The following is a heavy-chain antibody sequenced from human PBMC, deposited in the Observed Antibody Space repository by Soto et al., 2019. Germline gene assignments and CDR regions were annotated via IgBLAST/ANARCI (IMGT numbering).Heavy chain of an antibody. CDR3: ARENSPMTYYDFWSGYYVKCREGMDV. D-gene: IGHD3-3*01. CDR1: GGSISSYY. J-gene: IGHJ6*02. CDR2: IYTSGST. V-gene: IGHV4-4*07. Sequence: SETLSLTCTVSGGSISSYYWSWIRQPAGKGLEWIGRIYTSGSTNYNPSLKSRVTMSVDTSKNQVSLKLSSVTAADTAVYYCARENSPMTYYDFWSGYYVKCREGMDVWGQGTTVTVSS.